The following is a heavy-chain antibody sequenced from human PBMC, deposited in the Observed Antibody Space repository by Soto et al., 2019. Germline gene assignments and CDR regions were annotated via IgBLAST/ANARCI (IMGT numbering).Heavy chain of an antibody. J-gene: IGHJ1*01. CDR2: ISGSGGST. Sequence: GGSLRLSCAASGFTFSSYAMSWVRQAPGKGLEWVSAISGSGGSTYYADSVKGRFTISRDNSKNTLYLQMNSLRAEDTAVYYCAEDPPMTTVTEYFQQWGQGTLVTVSS. V-gene: IGHV3-23*01. CDR3: AEDPPMTTVTEYFQQ. D-gene: IGHD4-17*01. CDR1: GFTFSSYA.